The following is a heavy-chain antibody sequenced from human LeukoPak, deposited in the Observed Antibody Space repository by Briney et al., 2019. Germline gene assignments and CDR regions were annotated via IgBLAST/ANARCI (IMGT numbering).Heavy chain of an antibody. D-gene: IGHD2-2*01. CDR1: GFTFTNYA. CDR2: VSGGDENK. V-gene: IGHV3-23*01. CDR3: ARPVCCTSSSRRVPGVYCFDR. Sequence: PGGSLRLSCVASGFTFTNYAMNWVRQAPGKGPEWVAAVSGGDENKYYADSVKGRFTISRDNSKNTLYHQMNSLRAEDTAVYYCARPVCCTSSSRRVPGVYCFDRWGQGTLVTVSS. J-gene: IGHJ4*02.